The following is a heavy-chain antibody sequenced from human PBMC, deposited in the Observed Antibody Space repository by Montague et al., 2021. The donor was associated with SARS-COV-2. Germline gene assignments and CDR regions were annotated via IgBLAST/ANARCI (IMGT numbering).Heavy chain of an antibody. Sequence: SETLSLTCTVSGGSVISDTYFWSWIRQPPGKGLEWIAYIYDSDTTNNNPSFWSRVSMSSDRSKNQFSLKLTSVTAADTAVYYCASAANFLSGFYNHPFEYWGQGILVTVSS. D-gene: IGHD3-9*01. V-gene: IGHV4-61*01. CDR3: ASAANFLSGFYNHPFEY. CDR2: IYDSDTT. CDR1: GGSVISDTYF. J-gene: IGHJ4*02.